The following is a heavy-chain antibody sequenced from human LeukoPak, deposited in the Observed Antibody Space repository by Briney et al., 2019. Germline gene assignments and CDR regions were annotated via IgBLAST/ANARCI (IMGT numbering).Heavy chain of an antibody. CDR3: ARASGYSYGYYFDY. CDR2: INWNGGST. Sequence: GGSLRLSCAASGFTLSSYSMNWVRQAPGKGLEWVSGINWNGGSTGYADSVKGRFTISRDNAKNSPYLQMNSLRAEDTALYYCARASGYSYGYYFDYWGQGTLVTVSS. J-gene: IGHJ4*02. D-gene: IGHD5-18*01. CDR1: GFTLSSYS. V-gene: IGHV3-20*04.